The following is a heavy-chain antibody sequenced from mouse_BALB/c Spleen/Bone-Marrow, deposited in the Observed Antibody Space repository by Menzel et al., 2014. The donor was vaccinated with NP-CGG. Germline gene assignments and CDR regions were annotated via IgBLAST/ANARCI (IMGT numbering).Heavy chain of an antibody. J-gene: IGHJ3*01. CDR2: ITSGGGNT. V-gene: IGHV5-9*02. CDR1: GFAFSNCD. D-gene: IGHD4-1*01. CDR3: ARVWDWFAY. Sequence: VQLKESGGGLVKPGGSLKLSCTASGFAFSNCDMSWVRQTPERRLEWVATITSGGGNTYYPDSVKGRFTISRDYARNTLYLQMSSLRSEDTALYYCARVWDWFAYWGQGTLVTVSA.